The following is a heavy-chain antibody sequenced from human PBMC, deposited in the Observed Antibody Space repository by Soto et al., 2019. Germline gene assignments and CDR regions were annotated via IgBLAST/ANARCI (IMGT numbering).Heavy chain of an antibody. CDR1: GYTFTSYA. CDR3: ARVISVVPAAIEAAPVDY. D-gene: IGHD2-2*02. V-gene: IGHV1-3*01. CDR2: INAGNGNT. Sequence: GASVKVSCKASGYTFTSYAMHRVRQAPGQMLEWMGWINAGNGNTKYSQKFQGRVTITRDTSASTAYMELSSLRSEDTAVYYCARVISVVPAAIEAAPVDYWGQGTLVTAPQ. J-gene: IGHJ4*02.